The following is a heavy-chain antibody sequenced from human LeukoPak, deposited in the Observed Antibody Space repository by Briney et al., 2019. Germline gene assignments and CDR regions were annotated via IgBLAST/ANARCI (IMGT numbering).Heavy chain of an antibody. CDR3: ARGGGATRIDY. Sequence: PSQTLSLTCSVSGDSIRSGTYHWSWIRQPAGKGLEWIGRIYTSGSTSYNPSLKSRVTISVDTSKNQFSLKLTSVTAADTAVYYCARGGGATRIDYWGQGTLVTVSS. D-gene: IGHD5-12*01. V-gene: IGHV4-61*02. J-gene: IGHJ4*02. CDR2: IYTSGST. CDR1: GDSIRSGTYH.